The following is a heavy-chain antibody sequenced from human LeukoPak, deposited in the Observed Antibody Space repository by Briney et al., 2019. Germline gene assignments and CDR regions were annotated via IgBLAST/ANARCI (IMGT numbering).Heavy chain of an antibody. CDR2: IYYSGST. J-gene: IGHJ6*02. V-gene: IGHV4-59*01. Sequence: SSETLSLTCTVSGGSITNFYWSWVRQPPGKGLEWIGYIYYSGSTNYNPSLRSRVTISVGTSKNQFSLKLSSVTAADTAVYHCARVVIATGYYAMDVWGQGTTVTVSS. CDR3: ARVVIATGYYAMDV. CDR1: GGSITNFY. D-gene: IGHD2-21*01.